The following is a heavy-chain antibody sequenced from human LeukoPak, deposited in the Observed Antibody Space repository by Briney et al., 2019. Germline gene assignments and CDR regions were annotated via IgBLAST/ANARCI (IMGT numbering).Heavy chain of an antibody. CDR2: ISAYNGNT. J-gene: IGHJ5*02. D-gene: IGHD3-10*01. CDR3: ARVKGYGSGSYSVYNWFDP. CDR1: GYTFTSYG. Sequence: ASVKVSCKASGYTFTSYGISWVRQAPGQGLEWMGWISAYNGNTNYAQKLQGRVTMTTDTSTSTAYMELRSLRSDDTAVYYCARVKGYGSGSYSVYNWFDPWGQGTLVTVSS. V-gene: IGHV1-18*01.